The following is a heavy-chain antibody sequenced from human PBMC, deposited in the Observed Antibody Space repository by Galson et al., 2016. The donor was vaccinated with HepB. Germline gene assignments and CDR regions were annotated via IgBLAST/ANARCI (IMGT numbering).Heavy chain of an antibody. CDR3: ARGVLRRQWQIRRPPPLDY. J-gene: IGHJ4*02. D-gene: IGHD3-16*01. Sequence: SLRLSCAASGFSFSSYALHWVRQAPGKGLEWVASISFDESNENYADSVKGRFTISRDNSKSTLYLQMDSLTTEDTAVYYCARGVLRRQWQIRRPPPLDYWGQGTLVTVSS. CDR1: GFSFSSYA. V-gene: IGHV3-30-3*01. CDR2: ISFDESNE.